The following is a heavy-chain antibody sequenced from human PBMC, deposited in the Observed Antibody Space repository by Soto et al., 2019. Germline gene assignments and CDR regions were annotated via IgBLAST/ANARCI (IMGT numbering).Heavy chain of an antibody. CDR3: AKDRRAGGNSAFYFEC. CDR1: FKFSNYA. Sequence: FKFSNYAMSWVRQSPGKGLEWVPLISATGGGTYYADSVKGRFTISRDNSHNTLYLQVHSLTAEDTAVYYCAKDRRAGGNSAFYFECWGQGAQVIVSS. V-gene: IGHV3-23*01. D-gene: IGHD3-16*01. J-gene: IGHJ4*02. CDR2: ISATGGGT.